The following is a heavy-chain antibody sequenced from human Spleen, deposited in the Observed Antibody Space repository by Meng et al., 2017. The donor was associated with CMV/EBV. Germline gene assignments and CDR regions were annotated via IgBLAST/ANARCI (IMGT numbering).Heavy chain of an antibody. CDR1: GGSISSSSYY. J-gene: IGHJ4*02. CDR3: ASLHYYGSGPRFNY. Sequence: SETLSLTCTVSGGSISSSSYYWGWIRRPPGKGLEWIGSMYYSGNTYYNPSLKSRVTISVDTSKNQFSLKLSSVTATDTAVYYCASLHYYGSGPRFNYWGQGALVTVSS. V-gene: IGHV4-39*01. D-gene: IGHD3-10*01. CDR2: MYYSGNT.